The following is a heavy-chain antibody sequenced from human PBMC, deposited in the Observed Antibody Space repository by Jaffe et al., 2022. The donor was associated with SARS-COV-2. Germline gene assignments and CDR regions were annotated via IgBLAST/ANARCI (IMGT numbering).Heavy chain of an antibody. CDR1: GYSFSRYW. V-gene: IGHV5-51*01. D-gene: IGHD3-10*01. J-gene: IGHJ3*01. CDR2: TYPDDSDI. Sequence: EVQLVQSGTEVKKAGESLKISCKGSGYSFSRYWIGWVRQTPGRGLEWMGITYPDDSDIRYSPTFQGHVTISADKYITTAYLQWSSLKASDTAMYYCVRVDPDGSAFDFWGQGTMVSVSS. CDR3: VRVDPDGSAFDF.